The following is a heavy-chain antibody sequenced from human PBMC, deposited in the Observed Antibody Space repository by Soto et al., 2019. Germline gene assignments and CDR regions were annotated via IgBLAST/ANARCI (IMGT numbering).Heavy chain of an antibody. J-gene: IGHJ6*03. CDR2: IYYSGST. V-gene: IGHV4-59*01. Sequence: SETLSLTCTVSGGSISSYYWSWIRQPPGKGLEWIGYIYYSGSTNYNPSLKSRVTISVDTSKNQFSLKLSSVTAADTAVYYCARDRAGVGAAADTGLVGYYYYYLDVWGKGTTVTVSS. CDR1: GGSISSYY. CDR3: ARDRAGVGAAADTGLVGYYYYYLDV. D-gene: IGHD6-13*01.